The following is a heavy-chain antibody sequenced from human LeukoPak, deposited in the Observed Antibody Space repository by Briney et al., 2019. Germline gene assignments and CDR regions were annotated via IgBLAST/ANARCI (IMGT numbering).Heavy chain of an antibody. D-gene: IGHD3-16*01. CDR1: DGSISTTSYF. Sequence: PSETLSLTCTVSDGSISTTSYFRGWIRQPPGMGLEWIGSIYYSGSTYYNPSLKSRVTISVDTSKNQFSLKLSSVIAADTAVYFCVRQGEWALPFDYWGLGTLVTVSS. J-gene: IGHJ4*02. CDR3: VRQGEWALPFDY. V-gene: IGHV4-39*01. CDR2: IYYSGST.